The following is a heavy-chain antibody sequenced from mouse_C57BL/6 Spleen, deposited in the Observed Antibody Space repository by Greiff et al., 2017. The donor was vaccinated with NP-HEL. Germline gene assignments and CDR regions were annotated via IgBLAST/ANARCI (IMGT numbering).Heavy chain of an antibody. CDR1: GYSITSGYY. Sequence: VQLKESGPGLVKPSQSLSLTCSVTGYSITSGYYWNWIRQFPGNKLEWMGYISYDGSNNYNPSLKNRISITRDTSKNQFFLKLNSVTTEDTATYYCARESPYAMDYWGQGTSVTVSS. CDR3: ARESPYAMDY. J-gene: IGHJ4*01. V-gene: IGHV3-6*01. CDR2: ISYDGSN.